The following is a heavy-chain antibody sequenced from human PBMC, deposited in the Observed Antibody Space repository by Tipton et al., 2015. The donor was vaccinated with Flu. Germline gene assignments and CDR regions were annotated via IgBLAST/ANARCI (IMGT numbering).Heavy chain of an antibody. V-gene: IGHV4-4*07. CDR3: ARDRWLSAQYGESGIWFDP. D-gene: IGHD4-17*01. Sequence: GLVKPSETLSLTCTVSGVSISSYYWSWIRQPAGKGLEWIGRIYTSGTTNCNPSLKSRVTMSVDRSKNQVSLKLSSVTAADTAVYYCARDRWLSAQYGESGIWFDPWGQGTLVTVSS. CDR2: IYTSGTT. CDR1: GVSISSYY. J-gene: IGHJ5*02.